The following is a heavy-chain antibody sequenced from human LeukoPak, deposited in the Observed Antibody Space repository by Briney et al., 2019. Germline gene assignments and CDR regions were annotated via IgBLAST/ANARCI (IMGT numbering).Heavy chain of an antibody. J-gene: IGHJ4*02. CDR2: INQDGNSQ. Sequence: PGGSLRLSCEASGFAFSSYWASWVRQAPGKGLEWVANINQDGNSQNYVDSVRGRFTISKDNAKNSVYLQMNSLRAEDTAVYYCARSLWPEDYWGQGMLVTVPS. CDR3: ARSLWPEDY. D-gene: IGHD2-21*01. V-gene: IGHV3-7*01. CDR1: GFAFSSYW.